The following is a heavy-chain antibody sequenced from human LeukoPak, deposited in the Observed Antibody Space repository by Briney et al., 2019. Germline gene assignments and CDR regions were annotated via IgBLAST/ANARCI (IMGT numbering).Heavy chain of an antibody. CDR2: IIPIFGTA. V-gene: IGHV1-69*13. CDR1: GGTFSSYA. D-gene: IGHD3-10*01. J-gene: IGHJ6*02. Sequence: SVKVSCKASGGTFSSYAISWVRQAPGQGLEWMEGIIPIFGTANYAQKFQGRVTITADESTSTAYMELSSLRSEDTAVYYCARGEGTYYGMDVWGQGTTVTVSS. CDR3: ARGEGTYYGMDV.